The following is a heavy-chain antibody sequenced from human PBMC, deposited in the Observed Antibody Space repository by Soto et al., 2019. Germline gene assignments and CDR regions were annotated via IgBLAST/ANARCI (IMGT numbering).Heavy chain of an antibody. CDR3: ARDLPYGAGSLAGCDY. CDR1: GDSITGSY. Sequence: QVQLRESGPGLVKPSETLSLTCTVSGDSITGSYWSWIRQPPGKTLEWIGYIYHSGTTTYNPSLKSRVSISVDTSTKQFSLRLTSVIAADTAVYYCARDLPYGAGSLAGCDYWGQGILVTVSS. D-gene: IGHD1-26*01. CDR2: IYHSGTT. J-gene: IGHJ4*02. V-gene: IGHV4-59*01.